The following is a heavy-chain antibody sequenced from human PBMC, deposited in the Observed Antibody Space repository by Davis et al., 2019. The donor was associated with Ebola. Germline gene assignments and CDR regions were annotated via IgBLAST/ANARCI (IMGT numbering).Heavy chain of an antibody. J-gene: IGHJ6*02. CDR2: IYHSGST. V-gene: IGHV4-31*03. D-gene: IGHD6-6*01. CDR3: AREAGDSSSYREVGYYYYYGMDV. CDR1: GGSISSGGYY. Sequence: MPSETLSLTCTVSGGSISSGGYYWSWIRQHPGKGLEWIGYIYHSGSTYYNPSLKSRVTISVDTSKNQFSLKLSSVTAADTAVYYCAREAGDSSSYREVGYYYYYGMDVWGQGTTVTVSS.